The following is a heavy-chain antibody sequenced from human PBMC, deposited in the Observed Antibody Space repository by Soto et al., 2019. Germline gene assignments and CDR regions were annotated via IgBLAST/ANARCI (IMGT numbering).Heavy chain of an antibody. CDR2: ISAYNGNT. V-gene: IGHV1-18*04. J-gene: IGHJ4*02. D-gene: IGHD3-22*01. CDR3: ARDNADSGASLVDH. CDR1: GYTYTNFG. Sequence: ASVKVSCKSSGYTYTNFGLSWVRQAPGQGLEWMGWISAYNGNTHYAQKFQGRVTLTIDTSTTTGYMEVRSLRSDDTATYYCARDNADSGASLVDHWGQGTLVTVSS.